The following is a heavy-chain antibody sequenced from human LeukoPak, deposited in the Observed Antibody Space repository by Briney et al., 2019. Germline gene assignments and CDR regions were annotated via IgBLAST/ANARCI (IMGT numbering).Heavy chain of an antibody. CDR2: ISWNNETL. D-gene: IGHD6-19*01. V-gene: IGHV3-9*01. CDR3: ARDWGSSGWFYFDS. Sequence: GGSLRLSCTASGFKFHNYAIHWVRQGPGKGLEWVSGISWNNETLDYADSVKGRFTISRDNAKNSVYLQMNSLKDEDTALYYCARDWGSSGWFYFDSWGQGTLVTVSS. CDR1: GFKFHNYA. J-gene: IGHJ4*02.